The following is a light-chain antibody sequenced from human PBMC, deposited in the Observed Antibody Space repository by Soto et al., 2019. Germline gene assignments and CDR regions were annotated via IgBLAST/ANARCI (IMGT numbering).Light chain of an antibody. CDR2: DVS. CDR3: QQYEDSVLYT. CDR1: QSVRSSF. J-gene: IGKJ2*01. V-gene: IGKV3-20*01. Sequence: EILLTQSPGTLSLSPGERATLSCRASQSVRSSFFAWYQQKPGQAPRLLIYDVSIRATGTPDRFSGSGSGTDFTLTINRLEPEDFAMCYCQQYEDSVLYTFGQGTKLEI.